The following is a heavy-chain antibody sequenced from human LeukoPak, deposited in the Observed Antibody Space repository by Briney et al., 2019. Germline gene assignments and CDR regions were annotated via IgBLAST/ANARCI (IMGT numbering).Heavy chain of an antibody. CDR3: ARARGSDDYFDY. D-gene: IGHD3-16*01. Sequence: GGSLRLSCAASGFTFSSHAMSWVRQAPGKGLEWVSSIVGTGVSRDYADSVKGRFTVSRDNSKNTLYLQMNSLRAEDTAVYYCARARGSDDYFDYWGQGTLVTVSS. J-gene: IGHJ4*02. CDR1: GFTFSSHA. V-gene: IGHV3-23*01. CDR2: IVGTGVSR.